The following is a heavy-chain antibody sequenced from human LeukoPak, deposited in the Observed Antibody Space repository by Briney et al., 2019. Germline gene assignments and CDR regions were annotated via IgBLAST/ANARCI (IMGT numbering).Heavy chain of an antibody. V-gene: IGHV3-23*01. CDR1: GFTFSSYA. D-gene: IGHD3-22*01. CDR3: AKEPSSPYYYDSSGYQAY. Sequence: GGSLRLSCAASGFTFSSYAMSWVRQAPGKGLEWVSAISGSGGSTYYAGSVKGRFTISRDNSKSTLYLQMNSLRAEDTAVYYCAKEPSSPYYYDSSGYQAYWGQGTLVTVSS. CDR2: ISGSGGST. J-gene: IGHJ4*02.